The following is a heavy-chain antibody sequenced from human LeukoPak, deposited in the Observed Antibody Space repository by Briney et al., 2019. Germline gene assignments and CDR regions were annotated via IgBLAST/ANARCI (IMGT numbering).Heavy chain of an antibody. J-gene: IGHJ6*04. V-gene: IGHV1-69*06. CDR2: IIPIFGTA. CDR3: ARAGGLQGGYYYYYGMDV. D-gene: IGHD2-21*01. CDR1: GGTCSSYA. Sequence: GASVKVSCKASGGTCSSYAISWVRQAPGHGLEWMGGIIPIFGTANYAQKFQGRVTITADKSTSTAYMELSSLRSEDTAVYYCARAGGLQGGYYYYYGMDVWGKGTTVTVSS.